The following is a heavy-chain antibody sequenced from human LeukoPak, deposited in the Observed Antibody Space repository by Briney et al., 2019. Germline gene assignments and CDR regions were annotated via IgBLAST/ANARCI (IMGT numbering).Heavy chain of an antibody. CDR3: VREDIVVADKYYFDS. J-gene: IGHJ4*02. CDR2: ISSSGAYT. CDR1: GFTVSNSY. V-gene: IGHV3-53*01. Sequence: PGGSLRLSCAASGFTVSNSYMSWVRQAPGEGLEWVSIISSSGAYTQYEVSVKGRFSIARDNSKNTLYLQMNSLRAEDTAVYYCVREDIVVADKYYFDSWGQGTLVTVSS. D-gene: IGHD6-19*01.